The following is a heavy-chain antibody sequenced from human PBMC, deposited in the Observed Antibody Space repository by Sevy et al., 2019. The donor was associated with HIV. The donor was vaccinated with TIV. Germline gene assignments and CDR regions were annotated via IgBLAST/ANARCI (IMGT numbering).Heavy chain of an antibody. Sequence: GGSLRLSCAASGFNISIDFMSWVRQAPGKGLECLSVIYKNSQAYYMDSVMGRFTISRDNSRNRLYLHMTSLRVEDTAKDYCVRSLGGPLNQWGQGTLVTVSS. CDR1: GFNISIDF. CDR2: IYKNSQA. CDR3: VRSLGGPLNQ. D-gene: IGHD3-16*01. J-gene: IGHJ4*02. V-gene: IGHV3-53*01.